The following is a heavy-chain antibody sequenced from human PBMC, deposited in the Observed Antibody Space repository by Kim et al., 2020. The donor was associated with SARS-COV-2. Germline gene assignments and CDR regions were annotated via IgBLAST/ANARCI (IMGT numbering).Heavy chain of an antibody. Sequence: ASVKVSCKASRYTFTMYGLNWVRQAPGQGLEWMGWINSMNGKLTYAQDFTGRLVFSLDTSFNTAYMQINNLNLEDTAVYYCARRRDFYYDGLDVWGQGTTVTVSS. J-gene: IGHJ6*02. V-gene: IGHV7-4-1*02. CDR1: RYTFTMYG. CDR2: INSMNGKL. CDR3: ARRRDFYYDGLDV.